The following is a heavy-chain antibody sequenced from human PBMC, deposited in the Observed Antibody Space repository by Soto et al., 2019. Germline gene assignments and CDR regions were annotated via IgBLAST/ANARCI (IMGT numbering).Heavy chain of an antibody. CDR3: AKGSSYYGSGSYKGAFY. D-gene: IGHD3-10*01. CDR1: GFTFSSYG. V-gene: IGHV3-30*18. J-gene: IGHJ4*02. Sequence: GGSLRLSCAASGFTFSSYGMHWVRQAPGKGLEWVAVISYDGSNKYYADSVKGRFTISRDNSKNTLYLQMNSLRAEDTAVYYCAKGSSYYGSGSYKGAFYWGQGTLVTVSS. CDR2: ISYDGSNK.